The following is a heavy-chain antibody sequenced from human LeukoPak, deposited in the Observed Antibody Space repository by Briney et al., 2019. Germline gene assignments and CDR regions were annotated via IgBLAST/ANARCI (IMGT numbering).Heavy chain of an antibody. D-gene: IGHD4-11*01. CDR2: IYYSGST. J-gene: IGHJ3*02. Sequence: SETLSLTCTVSGGSISSYYWSWIRQPPGKGLEWIGYIYYSGSTNYNPSLKSRVTISVDTSKNQFSLKLSSVTAADTAVYYCARPNIPYSNYDAFDIRGQGTIVTVSS. CDR3: ARPNIPYSNYDAFDI. V-gene: IGHV4-59*01. CDR1: GGSISSYY.